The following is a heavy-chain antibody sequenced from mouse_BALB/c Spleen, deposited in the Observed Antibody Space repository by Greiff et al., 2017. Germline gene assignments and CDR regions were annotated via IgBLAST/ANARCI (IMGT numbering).Heavy chain of an antibody. Sequence: EVQRVESGGGLVQPGGSRKLSCAASGFTFSSFGMHWVRQAPEKGLEWVAYISSGSSTIYYADTVKGRFTISRDNPKNTLFLQMTSLRSEDTAMYYCARSRYYGNYDAMDYWGQGTSVTVSS. CDR3: ARSRYYGNYDAMDY. CDR1: GFTFSSFG. V-gene: IGHV5-17*02. CDR2: ISSGSSTI. J-gene: IGHJ4*01. D-gene: IGHD2-1*01.